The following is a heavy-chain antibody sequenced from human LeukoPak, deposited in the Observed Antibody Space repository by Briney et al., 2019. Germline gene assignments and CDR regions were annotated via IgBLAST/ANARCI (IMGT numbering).Heavy chain of an antibody. CDR1: GLTFSSYW. Sequence: GSLRLSCAASGLTFSSYWMHWVRQVPGKGLVWVARINTYGTSTTYGDSVEGRFTISRDNAKNTLYLEMNSLRDDDTAVYYCARGSTTVTTKDWFDPWGQGTQVTVSS. CDR2: INTYGTST. V-gene: IGHV3-74*03. J-gene: IGHJ5*02. CDR3: ARGSTTVTTKDWFDP. D-gene: IGHD4-17*01.